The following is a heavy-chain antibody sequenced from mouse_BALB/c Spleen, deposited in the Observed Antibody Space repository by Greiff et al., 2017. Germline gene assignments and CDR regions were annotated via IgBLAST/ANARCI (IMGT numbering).Heavy chain of an antibody. CDR1: GYSITSDYA. CDR2: ISYSGST. V-gene: IGHV3-2*02. J-gene: IGHJ4*01. Sequence: DVKLQESGPGLVKPSQSLSLTCTVTGYSITSDYAWNWIRQFPGNKLEWMGYISYSGSTSYNPSLKSRISITRDTSKNQFFLQLNSVTTEDTATYYCARSLIHYYGYGAMDYWGQGTSVTVSS. CDR3: ARSLIHYYGYGAMDY. D-gene: IGHD1-2*01.